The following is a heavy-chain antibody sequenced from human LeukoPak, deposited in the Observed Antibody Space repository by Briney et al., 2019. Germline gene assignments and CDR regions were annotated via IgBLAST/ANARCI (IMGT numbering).Heavy chain of an antibody. Sequence: GGSLRLSCAASGFTFSSYWMNWARQAPGKGLEWVASINHNGNVNYYVDSVKGRFTISRDNAKNSLYLQMNSLRAEDTAVYYCASSYGGNLDYWGQGTLVTVSS. V-gene: IGHV3-7*01. J-gene: IGHJ4*02. D-gene: IGHD4-23*01. CDR2: INHNGNVN. CDR1: GFTFSSYW. CDR3: ASSYGGNLDY.